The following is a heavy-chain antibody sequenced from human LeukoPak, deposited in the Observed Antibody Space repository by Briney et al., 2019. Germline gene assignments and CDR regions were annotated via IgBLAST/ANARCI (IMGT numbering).Heavy chain of an antibody. V-gene: IGHV3-30*04. D-gene: IGHD2/OR15-2a*01. J-gene: IGHJ5*02. CDR3: AREVIGTPTMNWFDP. CDR1: VFTFSSYA. Sequence: GRSLRLSCAASVFTFSSYAMHWVRQAPGKGLEWVAVISYDGSNKYYADSVKGRFTISRDNSKKTLYLQMNSLRAEDTAVYYCAREVIGTPTMNWFDPWGQGTLVTVSS. CDR2: ISYDGSNK.